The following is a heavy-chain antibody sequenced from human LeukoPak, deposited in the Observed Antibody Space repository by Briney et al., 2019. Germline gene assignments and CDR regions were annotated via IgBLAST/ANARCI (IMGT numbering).Heavy chain of an antibody. CDR2: IYYSGST. J-gene: IGHJ4*02. CDR3: ARARGYSYGYPDY. Sequence: PSETLSLTCTVSGGSISSSSYYWGWIRQPPGKGLEWIGTIYYSGSTYYNPSLKSRVTISVVTSKNQFSLNLSSLTAADTAVYYCARARGYSYGYPDYWGQGTLVTVSS. CDR1: GGSISSSSYY. V-gene: IGHV4-39*07. D-gene: IGHD5-18*01.